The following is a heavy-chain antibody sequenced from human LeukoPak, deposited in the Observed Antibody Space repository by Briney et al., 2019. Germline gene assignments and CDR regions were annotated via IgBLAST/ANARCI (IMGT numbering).Heavy chain of an antibody. J-gene: IGHJ4*02. Sequence: GGSLRLSCAASGFTFSTYWMQWVRQTPGKELVWVSRVNGDGSSTAYADSVKGRFTISRDNAKNTIYLQMNSLRAEDTAVYYCATLVNYWSFDYWGQGTLVTVSS. CDR2: VNGDGSST. CDR1: GFTFSTYW. V-gene: IGHV3-74*01. CDR3: ATLVNYWSFDY. D-gene: IGHD1-1*01.